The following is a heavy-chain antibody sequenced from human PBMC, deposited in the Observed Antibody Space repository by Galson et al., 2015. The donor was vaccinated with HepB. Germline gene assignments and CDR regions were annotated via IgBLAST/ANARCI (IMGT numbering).Heavy chain of an antibody. CDR2: INAGNGNT. V-gene: IGHV1-3*01. J-gene: IGHJ4*02. Sequence: SVTVSCKASGYTFTSCAMHWVRQAPGQRLEWMGWINAGNGNTKYSQKFQGRVTITRDTSASTAYMELSSLRSEDTAVYYCARVAFYCSSPSCYGFDYWGQGTLVTVSS. CDR1: GYTFTSCA. CDR3: ARVAFYCSSPSCYGFDY. D-gene: IGHD2-2*01.